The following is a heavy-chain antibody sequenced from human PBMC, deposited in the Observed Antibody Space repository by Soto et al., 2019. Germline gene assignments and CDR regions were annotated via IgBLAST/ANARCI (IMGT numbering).Heavy chain of an antibody. CDR2: ISARNGDT. J-gene: IGHJ4*02. V-gene: IGHV1-18*01. Sequence: QVHLVQSGAEVKKPGASVKVSCKGSGYTFTSYGITWVRQAPGQGLEWMGWISARNGDTDYAQKLQGRVTVTRDTSTSTANMELRSLRSDDTAVYYCAGGRYGDYWGQGALVTVSS. CDR3: AGGRYGDY. CDR1: GYTFTSYG. D-gene: IGHD1-1*01.